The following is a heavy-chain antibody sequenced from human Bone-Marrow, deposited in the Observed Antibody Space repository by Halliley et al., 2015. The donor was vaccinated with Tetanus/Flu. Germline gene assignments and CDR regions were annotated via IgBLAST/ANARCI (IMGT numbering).Heavy chain of an antibody. V-gene: IGHV3-21*01. Sequence: SLRLSCAASGLKFSSYKINWVRQAPGKGLEWVSSISGGGSYTDYADSVKGRFTISRDNAGNSLYLQMSSLRAEDTALYYCARDSGAERYYLDFWGQGILVTVSS. CDR3: ARDSGAERYYLDF. CDR2: ISGGGSYT. CDR1: GLKFSSYK. J-gene: IGHJ4*02. D-gene: IGHD3-10*01.